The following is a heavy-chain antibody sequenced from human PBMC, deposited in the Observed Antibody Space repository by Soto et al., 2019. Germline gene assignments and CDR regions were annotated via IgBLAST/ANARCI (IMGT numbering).Heavy chain of an antibody. J-gene: IGHJ6*02. D-gene: IGHD6-13*01. V-gene: IGHV1-18*04. CDR3: AREAAAERNYYGLDV. CDR1: GYIFSRYG. CDR2: ISGYNGNT. Sequence: QVQLVQSGTEVRKPGASVKVSCKASGYIFSRYGISWVRQAPGQGLEWMAWISGYNGNTKFGERVQGRVNVTTDTSTSTAYMELRSLRSDDTAVDYCAREAAAERNYYGLDVWGQGTTVIVSS.